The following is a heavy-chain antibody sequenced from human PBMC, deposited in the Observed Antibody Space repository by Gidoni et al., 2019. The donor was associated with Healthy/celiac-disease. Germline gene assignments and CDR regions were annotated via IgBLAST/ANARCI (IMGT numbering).Heavy chain of an antibody. CDR2: IYYSGST. CDR3: ARSGGSGWQGTDY. D-gene: IGHD6-19*01. CDR1: GGSVSSGSYY. V-gene: IGHV4-61*01. J-gene: IGHJ4*02. Sequence: QVQLQESGPGLVKPSETLSLTCTVSGGSVSSGSYYWSWIRQPPGKGLEWIGYIYYSGSTNYNPSLKSRVTISVDTSKNQFSLKLSSVTAADTAVYYCARSGGSGWQGTDYWGQGTLVTVSS.